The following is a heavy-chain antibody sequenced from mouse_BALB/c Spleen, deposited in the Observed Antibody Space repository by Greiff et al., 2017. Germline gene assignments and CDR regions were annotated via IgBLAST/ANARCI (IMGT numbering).Heavy chain of an antibody. CDR2: ISSGGSYT. D-gene: IGHD2-10*01. V-gene: IGHV5-9-3*01. J-gene: IGHJ2*01. CDR3: ARGVSSYYGDY. CDR1: GFTFSSYA. Sequence: EVKLEESGGGLVKPGGSLKLSCAASGFTFSSYAMSWVRQTPEKRLEWVATISSGGSYTYYPDSVKGRFTISRDNAKNTLYLQMSSLRSEDTAMYYCARGVSSYYGDYWGQGTTLTVSS.